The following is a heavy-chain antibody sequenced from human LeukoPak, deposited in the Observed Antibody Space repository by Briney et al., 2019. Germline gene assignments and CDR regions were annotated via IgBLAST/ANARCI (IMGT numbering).Heavy chain of an antibody. D-gene: IGHD2-21*02. CDR3: ARGGSEVVTAIVVYFDY. J-gene: IGHJ4*02. CDR2: INPSGGST. V-gene: IGHV1-46*01. Sequence: ASVKVSCKASGYTFTGYYMHWVRQAPGQGLEWMGIINPSGGSTSYAQKFQGRVTMTRDTSTSTVYMELSSLRSEDTAVYYCARGGSEVVTAIVVYFDYWGQGTLVTVSS. CDR1: GYTFTGYY.